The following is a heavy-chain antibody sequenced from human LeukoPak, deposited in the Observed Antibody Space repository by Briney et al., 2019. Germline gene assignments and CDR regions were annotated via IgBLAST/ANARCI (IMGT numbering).Heavy chain of an antibody. CDR1: GGSISSYY. J-gene: IGHJ3*02. CDR2: INHSGST. CDR3: ARGDYYDSSGYYSCFDI. Sequence: SETLSLTCTVSGGSISSYYWSWIRQPPGKGLEWIGEINHSGSTNYNPSLKSRVTISVDTSKNQFSLKLSSVTAADAAVYYCARGDYYDSSGYYSCFDIWGQGTMVTVSS. D-gene: IGHD3-22*01. V-gene: IGHV4-34*01.